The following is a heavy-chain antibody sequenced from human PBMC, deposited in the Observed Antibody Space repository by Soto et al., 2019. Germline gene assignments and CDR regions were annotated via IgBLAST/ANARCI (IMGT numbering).Heavy chain of an antibody. D-gene: IGHD6-6*01. V-gene: IGHV4-39*07. CDR2: IYYSGRT. CDR1: GGSISSSSYY. CDR3: ARGDEAYYSSSSGDAFDI. J-gene: IGHJ3*02. Sequence: SETLSLTCTVSGGSISSSSYYWGWIRQPPGKGLEWIGSIYYSGRTYYNPSLKSRVTISVDTSKNQFSLKLSSVTAADTAVYYCARGDEAYYSSSSGDAFDIWGQGTMVTVSS.